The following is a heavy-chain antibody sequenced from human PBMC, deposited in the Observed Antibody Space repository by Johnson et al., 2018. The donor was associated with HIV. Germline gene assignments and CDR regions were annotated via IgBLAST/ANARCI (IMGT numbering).Heavy chain of an antibody. CDR1: GFTFSNYG. CDR2: TWFDGSKT. V-gene: IGHV3-33*03. D-gene: IGHD6-13*01. J-gene: IGHJ3*02. Sequence: QMMLVESGGDLVQPGGSLRLSCAASGFTFSNYGMHWVRQAPGKGLEWVAGTWFDGSKTYYSDSVRGRFIISRDNSKNTLYLQMNSLRAEDTALYYCAKVAVATAAGGVPLDIWGPGTMVTVSA. CDR3: AKVAVATAAGGVPLDI.